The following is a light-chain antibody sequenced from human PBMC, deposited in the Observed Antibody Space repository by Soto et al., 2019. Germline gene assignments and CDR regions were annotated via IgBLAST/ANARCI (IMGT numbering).Light chain of an antibody. J-gene: IGKJ2*01. CDR1: QSVSSD. V-gene: IGKV3-15*01. CDR3: LQYNDWPPKQYT. Sequence: EIVMTQSPATLSVSPGERVTLSCRASQSVSSDLAWYQYKPGQAPRLLIYGASTRATGTPARFSGSGSGTECSLSISSLQSEDFAVYYCLQYNDWPPKQYTFGQGTKLEIK. CDR2: GAS.